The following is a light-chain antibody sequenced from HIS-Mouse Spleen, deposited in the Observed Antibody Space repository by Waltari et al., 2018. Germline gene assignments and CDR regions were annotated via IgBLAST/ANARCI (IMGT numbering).Light chain of an antibody. CDR1: QSLVHSDGNTY. CDR3: MQGTHWPPWT. Sequence: DDVMTQSPLSLPVTLGQPASTACRSSQSLVHSDGNTYLNWCQQRPGQSPRRLIYKVSNRDSGVPDRFSGSGSGTDFTLKISRVEAEDVGVYYCMQGTHWPPWTFGQGTKVEIK. CDR2: KVS. V-gene: IGKV2-30*02. J-gene: IGKJ1*01.